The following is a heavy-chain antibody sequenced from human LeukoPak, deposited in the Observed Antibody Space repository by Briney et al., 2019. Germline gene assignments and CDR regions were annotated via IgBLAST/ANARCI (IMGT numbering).Heavy chain of an antibody. CDR1: GGSISHYY. D-gene: IGHD4-17*01. J-gene: IGHJ6*02. V-gene: IGHV4-59*01. CDR2: IYYSGTT. Sequence: SETLSLTCTVSGGSISHYYWSWIRQSPGKGLEWIGYIYYSGTTNYNPSLKSRVTISVDTSRNQFSLQLRSVTAADTAVYYCAREDPQTTVPEGMDVWGQGTTVIFSS. CDR3: AREDPQTTVPEGMDV.